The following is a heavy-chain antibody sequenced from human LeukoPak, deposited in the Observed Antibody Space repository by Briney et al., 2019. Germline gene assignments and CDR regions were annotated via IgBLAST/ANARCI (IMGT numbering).Heavy chain of an antibody. D-gene: IGHD6-13*01. CDR2: IKQDGSEK. V-gene: IGHV3-7*01. CDR1: GFTFSSYW. CDR3: AKDYSGAGTLYVDY. J-gene: IGHJ4*02. Sequence: GGSLRLSCAASGFTFSSYWMSWVRQAPGKGLEWVANIKQDGSEKYYVDSVKGRFTISRDNAKNSLYLQMNSLRAEDTAVYYCAKDYSGAGTLYVDYWGQGTLVTVSS.